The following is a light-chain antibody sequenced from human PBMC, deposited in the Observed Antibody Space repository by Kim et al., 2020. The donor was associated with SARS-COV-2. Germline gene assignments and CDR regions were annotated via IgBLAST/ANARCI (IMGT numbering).Light chain of an antibody. J-gene: IGLJ2*01. V-gene: IGLV1-51*01. CDR3: GTWDSSLSAVV. CDR1: SSNIGTNY. Sequence: QSVLTQPPSVSAAPGQKVTISCSGSSSNIGTNYVSWYHQLPGTAPKLLIYNNDERPSGIPDRFSGSKSGTSATLGITGLQTGDEADYYCGTWDSSLSAVVFGGGTQLTVL. CDR2: NND.